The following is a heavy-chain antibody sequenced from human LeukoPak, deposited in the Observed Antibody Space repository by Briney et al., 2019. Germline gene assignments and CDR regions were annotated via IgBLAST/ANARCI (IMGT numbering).Heavy chain of an antibody. CDR1: GGTFSSYA. CDR2: IIPIFGTA. CDR3: ARSPLRGSWYLDY. Sequence: SVKVSCKASGGTFSSYAISWVRQAPGQGLEWMGRIIPIFGTANYAQKFQGRVTITTDESTSTTYMELSSLRSEDTAVYYCARSPLRGSWYLDYWGQGTLVTVSS. J-gene: IGHJ4*02. V-gene: IGHV1-69*05. D-gene: IGHD6-13*01.